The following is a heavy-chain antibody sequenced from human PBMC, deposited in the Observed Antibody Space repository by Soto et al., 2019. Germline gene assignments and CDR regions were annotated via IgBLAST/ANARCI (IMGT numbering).Heavy chain of an antibody. CDR2: IYYSGNT. V-gene: IGHV4-30-4*01. D-gene: IGHD4-17*01. CDR1: GASISSGAYY. Sequence: QVQLKESGPGLVKPSQTLSLTCTVSGASISSGAYYWSWIRQPPGKGLESIGYIYYSGNTYYNPSLKSLVTISVDTSKNQFSLKMSSVTAADTAVYFCARLVTTVSTWWFDPWGQGTLVTVSS. CDR3: ARLVTTVSTWWFDP. J-gene: IGHJ5*02.